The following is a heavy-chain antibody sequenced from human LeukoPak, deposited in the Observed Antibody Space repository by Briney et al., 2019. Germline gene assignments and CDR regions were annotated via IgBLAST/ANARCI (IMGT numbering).Heavy chain of an antibody. Sequence: GASVKVTCKASGGTFSSYAISWVREAPEHVLEWMGGIIPIFGTTNYAQKFQGRVTITVDESTSTAYMELSSLRSEDTAVYYCASEGSSSISSFDYWDQGTLVTVSS. CDR3: ASEGSSSISSFDY. D-gene: IGHD6-6*01. CDR1: GGTFSSYA. J-gene: IGHJ4*02. CDR2: IIPIFGTT. V-gene: IGHV1-69*13.